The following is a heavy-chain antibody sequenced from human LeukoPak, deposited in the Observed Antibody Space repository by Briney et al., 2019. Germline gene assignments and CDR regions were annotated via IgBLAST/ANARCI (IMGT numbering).Heavy chain of an antibody. J-gene: IGHJ4*02. CDR3: ARDPSYYYDSSGYDY. Sequence: GRSLRLSCAASGFTLSSYGMHWVRQAPGKGLEWVAVIWYDGSNKYYADSVKGRFTISRDNSKNTLYLQMNSLRAEDTAVYYCARDPSYYYDSSGYDYWGQGTLVTVSS. D-gene: IGHD3-22*01. CDR2: IWYDGSNK. V-gene: IGHV3-33*01. CDR1: GFTLSSYG.